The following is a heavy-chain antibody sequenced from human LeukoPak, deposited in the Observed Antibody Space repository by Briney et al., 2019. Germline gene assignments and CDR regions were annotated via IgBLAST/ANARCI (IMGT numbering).Heavy chain of an antibody. V-gene: IGHV4-4*02. J-gene: IGHJ3*01. CDR2: IYHSGST. D-gene: IGHD1-14*01. CDR3: ARDAVSGTPGFDV. CDR1: GVSIRSDNW. Sequence: SETLSLTCAVSGVSIRSDNWWSWVRQPPGKGLEWIAEIYHSGSTFYNPSLQSRVTISVDKSKNQFSLKLSSVTAADTAVYYCARDAVSGTPGFDVWGQGTMVTVSS.